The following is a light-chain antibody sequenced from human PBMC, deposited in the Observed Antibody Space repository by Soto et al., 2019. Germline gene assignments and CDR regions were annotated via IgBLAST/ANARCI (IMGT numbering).Light chain of an antibody. CDR3: QSYDSSNQV. CDR1: SGSIASNY. CDR2: ENT. Sequence: NFMLTQPHSVSESPGKTITISCARSSGSIASNYIQWFQQRPGSAPTTVMYENTVRASGVPDRFSGSIDRSSNSAYLTISGLKTEDEADYCCQSYDSSNQVFGGGTKLTVL. V-gene: IGLV6-57*03. J-gene: IGLJ2*01.